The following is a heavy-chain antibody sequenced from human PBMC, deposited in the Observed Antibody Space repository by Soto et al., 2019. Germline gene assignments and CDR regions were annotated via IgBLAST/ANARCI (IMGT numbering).Heavy chain of an antibody. Sequence: EVQLVESGGDFVHPGRSLRLSCAASGFNFEDYAMHWVRQVPGKGLEWVSGISWEGGSIGYADSVKGRFTISRDNAKNSLYLEMNSLRSEDTALYYCAKDHDEDFGYDLDYFNYWGRGTLVTVSS. D-gene: IGHD5-12*01. V-gene: IGHV3-9*01. J-gene: IGHJ4*02. CDR1: GFNFEDYA. CDR2: ISWEGGSI. CDR3: AKDHDEDFGYDLDYFNY.